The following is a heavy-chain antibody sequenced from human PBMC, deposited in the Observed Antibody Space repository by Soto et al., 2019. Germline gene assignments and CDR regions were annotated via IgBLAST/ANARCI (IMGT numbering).Heavy chain of an antibody. J-gene: IGHJ4*02. D-gene: IGHD3-10*01. Sequence: QVQMVQAGGEVKKPGASVKVSCKASGYTFTSYGISWVGQAPGQGLGWMGWISTYNGNTKYAQKLQGRVTMTTDTSTSTAYMELRSLRSDDTAVFYCAREMVRGVGSDYWGQGTLVTVSS. CDR2: ISTYNGNT. CDR3: AREMVRGVGSDY. CDR1: GYTFTSYG. V-gene: IGHV1-18*01.